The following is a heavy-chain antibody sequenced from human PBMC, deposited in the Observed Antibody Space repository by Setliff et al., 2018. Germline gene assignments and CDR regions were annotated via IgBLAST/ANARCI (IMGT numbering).Heavy chain of an antibody. V-gene: IGHV4-39*01. CDR1: GGPINSDRYY. J-gene: IGHJ6*03. CDR2: IYYSGST. CDR3: ARHKSNGSGSYPSLYMDV. Sequence: SETLSLTCTVSGGPINSDRYYWGWIRQPPGKGLEWVATIYYSGSTYSNPSLKSRLIISVDAPDNQFSVKLSSVTAADTAVYYCARHKSNGSGSYPSLYMDVWGKGIMVTVSS. D-gene: IGHD3-10*01.